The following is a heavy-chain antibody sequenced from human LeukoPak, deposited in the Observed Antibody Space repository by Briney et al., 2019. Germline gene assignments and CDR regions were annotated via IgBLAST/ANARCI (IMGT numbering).Heavy chain of an antibody. CDR2: ISTNSRTI. J-gene: IGHJ3*02. CDR1: GFTFSAYT. D-gene: IGHD1-1*01. Sequence: GGSLRLSCAASGFTFSAYTMNWVRQAPGKGLERVSYISTNSRTISYADSVKGRFTISRDNAKNSLFLQMNSLRAEDTAVYYCARDGGSYNFDIWGQGTMVTVSS. CDR3: ARDGGSYNFDI. V-gene: IGHV3-48*01.